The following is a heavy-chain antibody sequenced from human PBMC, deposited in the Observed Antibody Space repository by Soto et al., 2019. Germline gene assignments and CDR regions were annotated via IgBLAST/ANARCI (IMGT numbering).Heavy chain of an antibody. CDR3: SRDTYYPRSSALHTDY. D-gene: IGHD3-10*01. Sequence: GGSLRLSCATSGFSFNDYAMYWVRQAPGQGLEWVAIISSDGHHQFYLDNLRGRFTVSRDNSKNTLYLQMNSLRPEDTAVYYCSRDTYYPRSSALHTDYWGPGTVVTVSS. J-gene: IGHJ4*02. V-gene: IGHV3-30*03. CDR2: ISSDGHHQ. CDR1: GFSFNDYA.